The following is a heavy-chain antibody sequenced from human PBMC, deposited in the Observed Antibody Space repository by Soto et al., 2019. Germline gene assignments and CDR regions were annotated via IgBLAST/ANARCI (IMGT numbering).Heavy chain of an antibody. D-gene: IGHD6-13*01. CDR2: INHSGST. CDR3: ARVSSSWYWFDP. CDR1: GGSFSGYY. J-gene: IGHJ5*02. Sequence: PSETLSLTCAVYGGSFSGYYCSWIRQPPVKGLEWIGEINHSGSTNYNPSLKSRVTISVDTSKNQFSLKLSSVTAADTAVYYCARVSSSWYWFDPWGQGTLVTVSS. V-gene: IGHV4-34*01.